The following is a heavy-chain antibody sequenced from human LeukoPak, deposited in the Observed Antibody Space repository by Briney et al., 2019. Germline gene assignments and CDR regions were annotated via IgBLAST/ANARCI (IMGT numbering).Heavy chain of an antibody. CDR2: IYPGDSDT. J-gene: IGHJ4*02. V-gene: IGHV5-51*01. CDR1: GYSFTSYW. Sequence: GESLKISCKGSGYSFTSYWIGLVRQMPGKGLEGMGIIYPGDSDTRYSPSFQGQVTISADKSISTAYLQWSSLKASDTAMYYCARPETVRGVIYFIDYWGQGTLVTVSS. CDR3: ARPETVRGVIYFIDY. D-gene: IGHD3-10*01.